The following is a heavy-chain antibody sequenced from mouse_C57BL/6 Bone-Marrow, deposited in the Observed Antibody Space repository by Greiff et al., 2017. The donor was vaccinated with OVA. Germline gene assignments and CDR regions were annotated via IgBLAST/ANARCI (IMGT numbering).Heavy chain of an antibody. D-gene: IGHD1-1*01. Sequence: VKLQQPGAELVKPGASVKMSCKASGYTFTSYWITWVKQRPGQGLEWIGDIYPGSGSTNYNEKFKSKATLTVDTSSSTAYMQLSSLTSEDSAVYYCAREGPYYYGSSYWGQGTTLTVSS. V-gene: IGHV1-55*01. J-gene: IGHJ2*01. CDR1: GYTFTSYW. CDR2: IYPGSGST. CDR3: AREGPYYYGSSY.